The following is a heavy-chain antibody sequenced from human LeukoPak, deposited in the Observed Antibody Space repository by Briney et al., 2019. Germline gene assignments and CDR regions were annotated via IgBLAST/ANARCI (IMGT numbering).Heavy chain of an antibody. CDR3: ARVVITGFHYYGMDV. Sequence: PSETLSLTCTVSGGSISSYYWSWIRQPPGKGLEWIGYIYYSGSTNYNPSLKSRVTISVDTSENQFSLKLSSVTAADTAVYYCARVVITGFHYYGMDVWGQGTTVTVSS. J-gene: IGHJ6*02. CDR1: GGSISSYY. D-gene: IGHD3-22*01. V-gene: IGHV4-59*01. CDR2: IYYSGST.